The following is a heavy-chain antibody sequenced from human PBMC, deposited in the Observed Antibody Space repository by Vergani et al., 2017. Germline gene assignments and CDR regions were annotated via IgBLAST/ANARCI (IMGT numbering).Heavy chain of an antibody. D-gene: IGHD2-21*02. V-gene: IGHV1-18*01. CDR2: ISAYNGNT. CDR1: GYTFTSYG. CDR3: ARVVWGGEDCGGDCYQGNWFDP. J-gene: IGHJ5*02. Sequence: QVQLVQSGAEVKKPGASVKVSCKASGYTFTSYGISWVRQAPGQGLEWMGWISAYNGNTNYAQKLQGRVTMTTDTSTSTAYMELRSMRSDDTAVYYCARVVWGGEDCGGDCYQGNWFDPWGQGTLVTVSS.